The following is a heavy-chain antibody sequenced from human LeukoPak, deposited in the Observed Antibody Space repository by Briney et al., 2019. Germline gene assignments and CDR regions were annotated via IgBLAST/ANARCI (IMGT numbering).Heavy chain of an antibody. J-gene: IGHJ4*02. V-gene: IGHV1-69*13. CDR1: GGTFSSYA. Sequence: GASVKVSCKASGGTFSSYAISWVRQAPGQGLEWMGGIIPIFGTANYAQKFQGRVTITADESTSTAYMELSSLRSEDTAVYYCARGGNDFNPIDYWGQGTLVTVSS. CDR3: ARGGNDFNPIDY. CDR2: IIPIFGTA. D-gene: IGHD3-16*01.